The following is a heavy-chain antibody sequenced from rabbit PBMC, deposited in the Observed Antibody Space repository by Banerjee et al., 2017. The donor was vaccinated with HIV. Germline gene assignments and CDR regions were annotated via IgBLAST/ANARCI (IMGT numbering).Heavy chain of an antibody. CDR1: GFDLSSYYF. CDR2: IYPIYGAT. V-gene: IGHV1S43*01. CDR3: ARGLVAGVLDL. J-gene: IGHJ4*01. Sequence: QEQLEESGGGLVKPEGSLTLTCKASGFDLSSYYFICWVRQAPGKGLEWIGCIYPIYGATDYASWVNGRFTVSLDNAQNTVFLQMTSLTAADTATYFCARGLVAGVLDLWGQGTLVTVS. D-gene: IGHD3-3*01.